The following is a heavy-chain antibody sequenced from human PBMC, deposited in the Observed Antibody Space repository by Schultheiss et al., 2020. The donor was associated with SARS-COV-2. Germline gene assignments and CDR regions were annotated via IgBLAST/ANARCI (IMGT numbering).Heavy chain of an antibody. V-gene: IGHV4-61*02. CDR1: GGSISSGGYS. J-gene: IGHJ6*02. CDR3: ARDPRYGGNPKYGMDV. Sequence: SETLSLTCTVSGGSISSGGYSWSWIRQPPGKGLEWIGRIYTSGSTNYNPSLKSRVTISVDTSKNQFSLKLSSVTAADTAVYYCARDPRYGGNPKYGMDVWGQGTTVTVSS. CDR2: IYTSGST. D-gene: IGHD4-23*01.